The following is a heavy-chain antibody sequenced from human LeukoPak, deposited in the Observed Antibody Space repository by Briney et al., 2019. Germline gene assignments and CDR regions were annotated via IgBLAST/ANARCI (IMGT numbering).Heavy chain of an antibody. CDR3: AGNAAYNLDY. CDR1: GGSFSGYY. CDR2: INHSGST. J-gene: IGHJ4*02. Sequence: PSETLSLTCAVYGGSFSGYYWSWIRQPPGKGLEWIGEINHSGSTNYNPSLKSRVTISVDTSKNQFSLNLTSVSAADMAVYYCAGNAAYNLDYWGQGTLVTVSS. D-gene: IGHD1-1*01. V-gene: IGHV4-34*01.